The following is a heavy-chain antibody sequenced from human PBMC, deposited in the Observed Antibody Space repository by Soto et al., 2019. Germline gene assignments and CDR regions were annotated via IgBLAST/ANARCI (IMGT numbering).Heavy chain of an antibody. V-gene: IGHV3-23*01. D-gene: IGHD3-9*01. Sequence: PGGSLRLSCAASGFTFSSYAMSWVRQAPGKGLEWVSAIGGSGGSTYYADSVKGRFTISRDNSKNTLYLQMNSLRAEDTAVYYCAKVGLRYFDWLFSYFDYWGQGTLVTVSS. CDR1: GFTFSSYA. CDR3: AKVGLRYFDWLFSYFDY. J-gene: IGHJ4*02. CDR2: IGGSGGST.